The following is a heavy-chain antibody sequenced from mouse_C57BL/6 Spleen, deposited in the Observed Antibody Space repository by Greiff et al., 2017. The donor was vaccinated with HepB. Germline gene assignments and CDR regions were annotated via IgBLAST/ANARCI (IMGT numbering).Heavy chain of an antibody. Sequence: VKLQESGAELVKPGASVKISCKASGYAFSSYWMNWVKQRPGKGLEWIGQIYPGDGDTNYNGKFKGKATLTADKSSSTAYMQLSSLTSEDSAVYFCARGGGSWYFDVWGTGTTVTVSS. CDR1: GYAFSSYW. J-gene: IGHJ1*03. CDR2: IYPGDGDT. V-gene: IGHV1-80*01. CDR3: ARGGGSWYFDV. D-gene: IGHD1-2*01.